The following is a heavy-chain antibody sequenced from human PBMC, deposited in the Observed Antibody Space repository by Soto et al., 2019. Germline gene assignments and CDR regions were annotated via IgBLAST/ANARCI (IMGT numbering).Heavy chain of an antibody. Sequence: PSETLSLTCTVSVVSISSYYWSWIRHPAGKGLEWIGRIYTSGSTNYNPSLKSRVTMSVDTSKNQFSLKLSSVTAADTAVYYCARDITRMGPRGANKSELGYWCQGTLVTVSS. D-gene: IGHD2-8*01. CDR1: VVSISSYY. CDR2: IYTSGST. CDR3: ARDITRMGPRGANKSELGY. J-gene: IGHJ4*02. V-gene: IGHV4-4*07.